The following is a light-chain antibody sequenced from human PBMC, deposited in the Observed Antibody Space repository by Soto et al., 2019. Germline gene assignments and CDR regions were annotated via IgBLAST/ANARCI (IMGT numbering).Light chain of an antibody. CDR3: QQCNNWPPQIT. Sequence: MSQSPATLSVSPGERVALSGRGSQNIHNHMSWFLQKPGQTPRLLIYDASSRATGIRDRFSCSACRTDITLTISRLEPQAFAVSYCQQCNNWPPQITFGQGTRLEIK. J-gene: IGKJ5*01. CDR1: QNIHNH. V-gene: IGKV3-11*01. CDR2: DAS.